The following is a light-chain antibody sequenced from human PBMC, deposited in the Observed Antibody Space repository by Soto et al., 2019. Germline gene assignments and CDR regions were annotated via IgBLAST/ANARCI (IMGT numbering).Light chain of an antibody. J-gene: IGKJ4*01. CDR1: QGISSY. CDR2: DAS. CDR3: QHYSTYSLT. Sequence: AIQVTRSPSSLYASVGDRVTITCRASQGISSYLAWYQQKPGKAPQILIYDASKLEPGVPSRLSGGGSGTEFTLTISSLQPDDFATYYCQHYSTYSLTFGGGTKVDIK. V-gene: IGKV1-13*02.